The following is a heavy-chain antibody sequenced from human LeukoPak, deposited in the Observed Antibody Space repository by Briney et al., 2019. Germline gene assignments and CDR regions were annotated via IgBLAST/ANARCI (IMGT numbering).Heavy chain of an antibody. D-gene: IGHD3-10*01. V-gene: IGHV4-34*01. Sequence: SETLSLTCAVYGGSFGGYYWSWIRQPPGKGLEWIGEINHSGSTNYNPSLKSRVTISVDTSKNQLSLKLSSVTAADTAVYYCARAPVESYYYGSGSYHAWFDPWGQGTLVTVSS. CDR3: ARAPVESYYYGSGSYHAWFDP. J-gene: IGHJ5*02. CDR2: INHSGST. CDR1: GGSFGGYY.